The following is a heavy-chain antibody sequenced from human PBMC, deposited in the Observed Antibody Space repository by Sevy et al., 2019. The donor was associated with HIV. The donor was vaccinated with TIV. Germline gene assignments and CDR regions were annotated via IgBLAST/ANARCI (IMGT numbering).Heavy chain of an antibody. Sequence: GGSLRLSCAASGFTFSNYWMNWVRHAPGKGLEWVANIKQDGSDTNYADSVKGRFTLSRDDIKNSLSLQMNSLRVEDTAGYYCAGGGPLVDGTLIPWGMDVWGQGTTVTVSS. CDR1: GFTFSNYW. V-gene: IGHV3-7*01. D-gene: IGHD1-7*01. CDR3: AGGGPLVDGTLIPWGMDV. J-gene: IGHJ6*02. CDR2: IKQDGSDT.